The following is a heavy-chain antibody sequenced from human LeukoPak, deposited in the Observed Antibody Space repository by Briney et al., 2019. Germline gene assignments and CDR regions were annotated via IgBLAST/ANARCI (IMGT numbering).Heavy chain of an antibody. J-gene: IGHJ3*02. Sequence: SQTLSLTCAVSAGSINSGDYYWSWIRQPAGKGLEWIGCIYSPGTNYNYNPSLKSRVTISIDTSKNQFSLKLTSVTAADTAVYYCARGIGTSYDSSRDAFDIWGQGTMVTVSS. D-gene: IGHD3-22*01. CDR2: IYSPGTN. V-gene: IGHV4-61*02. CDR1: AGSINSGDYY. CDR3: ARGIGTSYDSSRDAFDI.